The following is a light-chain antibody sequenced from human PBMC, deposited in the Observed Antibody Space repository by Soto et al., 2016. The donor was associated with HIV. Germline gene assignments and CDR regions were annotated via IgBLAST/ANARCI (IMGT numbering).Light chain of an antibody. Sequence: SSELTQDPAVSVALGQTVRITCQGDSLRSYYASWYQQKSGQTPVVVIYGKNNRPSGIPDRFSGSSSGNTASLTITGAQAEDEADYYCNSRDSSGNHLDWVFGGGTKLTVL. CDR2: GKN. CDR1: SLRSYY. CDR3: NSRDSSGNHLDWV. J-gene: IGLJ3*02. V-gene: IGLV3-19*01.